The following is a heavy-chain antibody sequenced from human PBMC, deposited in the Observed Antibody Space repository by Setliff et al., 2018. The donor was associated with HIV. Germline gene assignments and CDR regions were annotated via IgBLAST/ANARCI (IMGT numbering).Heavy chain of an antibody. Sequence: GASVKVSCKASGGTFRSHEISWVRQAPGQGLEWMGGIVPILNTGNYAPKFQGRVTITADESTNTAYMELSSLRSEDTAVYYCARDREAEGDVFDIWGQGTMVTVSS. CDR3: ARDREAEGDVFDI. D-gene: IGHD3-10*01. CDR1: GGTFRSHE. V-gene: IGHV1-69*13. J-gene: IGHJ3*02. CDR2: IVPILNTG.